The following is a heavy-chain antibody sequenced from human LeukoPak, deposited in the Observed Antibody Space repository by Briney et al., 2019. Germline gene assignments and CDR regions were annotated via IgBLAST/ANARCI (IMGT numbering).Heavy chain of an antibody. D-gene: IGHD3-22*01. CDR2: INSDGSST. V-gene: IGHV3-74*01. Sequence: GGSLRLSCAASGLTFSSYWMHWVRQAPGKGLVWVSRINSDGSSTSYADSVKGRFTISRDNAKNTLYLQMNSLRAEDTAVYYCARDQVPYYYDSSGSDIWGQGTMVTVSS. J-gene: IGHJ3*02. CDR3: ARDQVPYYYDSSGSDI. CDR1: GLTFSSYW.